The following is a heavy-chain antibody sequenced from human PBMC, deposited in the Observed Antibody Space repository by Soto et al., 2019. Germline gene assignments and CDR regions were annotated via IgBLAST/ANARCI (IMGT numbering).Heavy chain of an antibody. J-gene: IGHJ3*01. Sequence: QVQLQESGPGLVKPSETLSLTCTVSGGSVSSYYWGWIRQPPGEGLECIGYIYYDGSANYNPSLNSRITTSRDASNNQFSLRLTSVTAADTSVYYGARANGDSRVWFDAFDLWGQGTEVTVSS. CDR2: IYYDGSA. CDR1: GGSVSSYY. V-gene: IGHV4-59*02. CDR3: ARANGDSRVWFDAFDL. D-gene: IGHD3-9*01.